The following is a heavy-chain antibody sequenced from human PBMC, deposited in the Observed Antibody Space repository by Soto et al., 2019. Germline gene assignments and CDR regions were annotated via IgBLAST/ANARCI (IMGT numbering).Heavy chain of an antibody. J-gene: IGHJ6*02. CDR2: ISYDGSNK. CDR3: AKEFSVVVVQTKYYYYYGMDV. Sequence: GGSLRLSCAASGFTFSSYGMHWVRQAPGKGLEWVAVISYDGSNKYYADSVKGRFTISRDNSKNTLYLQMNSLRAEDTAVYYCAKEFSVVVVQTKYYYYYGMDVWGQGTTVTVSS. V-gene: IGHV3-30*18. CDR1: GFTFSSYG. D-gene: IGHD2-15*01.